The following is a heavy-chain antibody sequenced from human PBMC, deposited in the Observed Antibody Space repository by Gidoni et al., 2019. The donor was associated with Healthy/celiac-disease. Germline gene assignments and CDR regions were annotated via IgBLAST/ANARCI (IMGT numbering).Heavy chain of an antibody. D-gene: IGHD2-2*02. V-gene: IGHV4-31*03. CDR3: ARDQYCSSTSCYTKGAFDI. Sequence: QVQLQESGPGLVKPSQTLSLTCTVSGGSISSGGYYWSWIRQHPGKGLEWIGYIYYSGSTYYNPSLKSRVTISVDTSKNQFSLKLSSVTAADTAVYYCARDQYCSSTSCYTKGAFDIWGQGTMVTVSS. CDR2: IYYSGST. J-gene: IGHJ3*02. CDR1: GGSISSGGYY.